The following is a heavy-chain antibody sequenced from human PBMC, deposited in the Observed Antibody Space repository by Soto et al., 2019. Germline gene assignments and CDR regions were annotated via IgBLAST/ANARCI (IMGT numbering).Heavy chain of an antibody. CDR2: ISYDGSNK. CDR1: GFTFGNYA. CDR3: AKDRSRGVATTIDY. Sequence: GGSLRLSCAASGFTFGNYAMSWVRQAPGKGLEWVAVISYDGSNKYYADSVKGRFTISRDNSKNTLYLQMNSLRAEDTAVYYCAKDRSRGVATTIDYWGQGTLVTVSS. D-gene: IGHD5-12*01. V-gene: IGHV3-30*18. J-gene: IGHJ4*02.